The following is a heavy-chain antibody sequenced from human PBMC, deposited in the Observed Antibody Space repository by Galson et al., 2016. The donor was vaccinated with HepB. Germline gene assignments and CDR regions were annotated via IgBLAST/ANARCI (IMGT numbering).Heavy chain of an antibody. V-gene: IGHV1-69*04. Sequence: SVKVSCKASGGTFSSYAISWVRQAPGQGLEWMGRIIPILGIANYAQKFQGRVTITADKSTSTAYMELSSLRSEGTALYYCAGGVRATAFYFAYWGQGTLVTVSS. J-gene: IGHJ4*02. CDR2: IIPILGIA. CDR1: GGTFSSYA. CDR3: AGGVRATAFYFAY. D-gene: IGHD5-18*01.